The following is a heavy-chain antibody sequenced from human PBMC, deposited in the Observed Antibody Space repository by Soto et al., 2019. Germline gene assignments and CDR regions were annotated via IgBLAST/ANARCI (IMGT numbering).Heavy chain of an antibody. V-gene: IGHV4-61*01. CDR2: IYYSGST. CDR3: ARYKTYDSSGYSDDY. J-gene: IGHJ4*02. CDR1: GGSVSSGSYY. D-gene: IGHD3-22*01. Sequence: SETLSLTCTVSGGSVSSGSYYWSWIRQPPGKGLEWIGYIYYSGSTNYNPSLKSRVTISVDTSKNQFSLKLSSVTAADTAVYYCARYKTYDSSGYSDDYWGQGTLVTVSS.